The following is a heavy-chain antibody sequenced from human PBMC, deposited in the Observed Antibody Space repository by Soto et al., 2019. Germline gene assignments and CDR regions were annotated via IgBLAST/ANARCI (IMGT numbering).Heavy chain of an antibody. CDR3: GRVGPLTTNFCMVG. V-gene: IGHV3-33*01. D-gene: IGHD4-4*01. J-gene: IGHJ6*02. CDR2: IWHDGSQE. Sequence: PGGSLRLSCAASGFTLSSHGLRWVRQAPSKVLEWVAVIWHDGSQEYSADSVRGRYTISRDNSKNMDYLQMNSLRDEDTAVYKCGRVGPLTTNFCMVGWGQGTTVTVCS. CDR1: GFTLSSHG.